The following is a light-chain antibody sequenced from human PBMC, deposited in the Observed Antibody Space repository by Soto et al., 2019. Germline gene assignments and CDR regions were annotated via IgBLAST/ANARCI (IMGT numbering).Light chain of an antibody. CDR3: QNYNTAPPT. CDR2: AAS. CDR1: QGITNY. V-gene: IGKV1-27*01. J-gene: IGKJ5*01. Sequence: DIQMTQSPSSLSASVGGRVTISCRASQGITNYLAWYQQKEGKAPELLIYAASSLQSGVPSRFSGSGSGTDFTLTISSLQPEDVATYFCQNYNTAPPTFGQGTRLEIK.